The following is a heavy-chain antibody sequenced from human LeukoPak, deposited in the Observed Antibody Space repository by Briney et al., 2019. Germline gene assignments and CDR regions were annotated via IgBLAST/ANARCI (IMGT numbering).Heavy chain of an antibody. V-gene: IGHV1-8*01. CDR3: ARGSTQNWFDP. CDR1: GYTFTSYD. D-gene: IGHD2-2*01. J-gene: IGHJ5*02. Sequence: EASVKVSCKASGYTFTSYDINWVRQATGQGLEWMGWMNPNSGNTGYAQKFQGRVTITADKSTSTAYMELSSLRSEDTAVYYCARGSTQNWFDPWGQGTLVTVSS. CDR2: MNPNSGNT.